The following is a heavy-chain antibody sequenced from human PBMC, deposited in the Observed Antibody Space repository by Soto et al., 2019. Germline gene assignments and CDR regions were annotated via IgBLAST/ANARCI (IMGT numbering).Heavy chain of an antibody. J-gene: IGHJ4*02. CDR3: AKVRGSAAGTFGYFDH. Sequence: VQLVESGGGLVQPGRSLSLSCAASGFTFDDYAMHWVRQAPGKGLEWVSGLSWKSGSIGYADSVKGRFTISRDNAKNSLYLQMSSLRAEDTALYYCAKVRGSAAGTFGYFDHWGQGILVTVSS. CDR1: GFTFDDYA. CDR2: LSWKSGSI. V-gene: IGHV3-9*01. D-gene: IGHD6-13*01.